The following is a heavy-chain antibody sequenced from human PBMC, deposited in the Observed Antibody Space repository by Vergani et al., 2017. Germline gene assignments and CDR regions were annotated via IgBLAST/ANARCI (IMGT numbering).Heavy chain of an antibody. CDR1: ENTFSSYP. V-gene: IGHV1-69*04. J-gene: IGHJ4*02. CDR3: ARDYWETHFTGRVGRFFDS. Sequence: QVQLVQSGAEVKKPGSSVKVSCKASENTFSSYPFSWVRQASGQGLEWMGRIIPMVDVTTYAQKFQGRFPITENKSTYTAYMELTGLTSEDTAIYYCARDYWETHFTGRVGRFFDSWGQGTLVTVPS. D-gene: IGHD1-26*01. CDR2: IIPMVDVT.